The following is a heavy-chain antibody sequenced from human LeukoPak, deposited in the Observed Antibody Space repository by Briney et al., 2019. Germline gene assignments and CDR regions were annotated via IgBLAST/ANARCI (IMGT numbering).Heavy chain of an antibody. J-gene: IGHJ6*02. CDR2: ISAYNGNT. Sequence: ASVKVSCKASGYTFTSYGISWVRQAPGQGLEWMGWISAYNGNTNYAQKLQGRVTMTTDTSTSTAYMELRSLRSDDTAVYYCTPLDYDFWSGYPYYYGMDVWGQGTTVTVSS. D-gene: IGHD3-3*01. CDR3: TPLDYDFWSGYPYYYGMDV. CDR1: GYTFTSYG. V-gene: IGHV1-18*01.